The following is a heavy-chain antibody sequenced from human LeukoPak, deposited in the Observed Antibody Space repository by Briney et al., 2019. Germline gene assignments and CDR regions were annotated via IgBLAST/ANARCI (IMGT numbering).Heavy chain of an antibody. Sequence: GGSLRLSCAASGSTFSNFVMHWVRQPPGEGLEWVAVITSDGGSKYYADSVKGRFTISRDNSENTLYLQINSVRAEDTAVYYCARGAHRAAAGNFDCWGQGTLVTVSS. CDR1: GSTFSNFV. CDR2: ITSDGGSK. J-gene: IGHJ4*02. CDR3: ARGAHRAAAGNFDC. D-gene: IGHD6-13*01. V-gene: IGHV3-30-3*01.